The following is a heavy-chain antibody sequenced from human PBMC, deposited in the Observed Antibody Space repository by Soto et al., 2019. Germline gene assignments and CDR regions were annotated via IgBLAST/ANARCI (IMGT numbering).Heavy chain of an antibody. D-gene: IGHD6-19*01. Sequence: QVQLVESGGGVVQPGRSLRVSCAASGFTFSIYAMHWVRQAPGTGLEWVAVISYDGTKTYYADSVKGRFTISRDNSKNTVYLQMNSLRDEDTAVSYCAKDRGPRRQWLIDHFDYWGQGTLVTVSP. CDR2: ISYDGTKT. CDR3: AKDRGPRRQWLIDHFDY. J-gene: IGHJ4*02. V-gene: IGHV3-30*18. CDR1: GFTFSIYA.